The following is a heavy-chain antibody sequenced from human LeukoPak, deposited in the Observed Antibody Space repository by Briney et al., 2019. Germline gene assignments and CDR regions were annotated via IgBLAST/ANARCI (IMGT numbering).Heavy chain of an antibody. CDR1: GFTFSSYA. D-gene: IGHD3-9*01. V-gene: IGHV3-30-3*01. CDR3: ARHYDILTGYSIDY. Sequence: PGGSLRLSCAASGFTFSSYAMHWVRQAPGKGLEWVAVISYDGSNKYYADSVKGRFTISRDNSKNTLYLQMNSLRAEDTAVYYCARHYDILTGYSIDYWGQGTLVTVSS. J-gene: IGHJ4*02. CDR2: ISYDGSNK.